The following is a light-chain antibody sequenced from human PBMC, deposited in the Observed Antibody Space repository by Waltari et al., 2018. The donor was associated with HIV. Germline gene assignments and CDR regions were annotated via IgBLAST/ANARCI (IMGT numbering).Light chain of an antibody. CDR3: AAWDDSVNNWV. Sequence: QSVLTQPTSASGTPGQRVAISCSAGSSNIGINTVTWYQQVPGMAPKLVIYGNNQRPFGVPDRFSGSKSGTSASLAISGLQSEDEADYYCAAWDDSVNNWVFGGGTKLTVL. CDR2: GNN. CDR1: SSNIGINT. V-gene: IGLV1-44*01. J-gene: IGLJ3*02.